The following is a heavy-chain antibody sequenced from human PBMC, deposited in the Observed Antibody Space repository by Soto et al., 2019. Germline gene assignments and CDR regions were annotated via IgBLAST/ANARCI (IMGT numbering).Heavy chain of an antibody. Sequence: GESLKISCQSSGYTFSNFWIGWVRQLPGKGLEWMGIIYPGDNGTRYSPSFHGKVTISADRSINTAYLQWNSLEASDTAFYFCARSPRSSPYFDYWGQGALVTVSS. CDR3: ARSPRSSPYFDY. V-gene: IGHV5-51*01. J-gene: IGHJ4*02. CDR2: IYPGDNGT. CDR1: GYTFSNFW. D-gene: IGHD6-13*01.